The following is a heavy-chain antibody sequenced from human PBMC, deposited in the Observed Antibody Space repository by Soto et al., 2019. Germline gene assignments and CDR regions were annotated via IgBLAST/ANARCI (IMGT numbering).Heavy chain of an antibody. V-gene: IGHV3-53*01. Sequence: PGGSLRLSCAASGFTVSSNYMSWVRQAPGKGLEWVSVIYSGGSTYYADSVKGRFTISRDNSKDTLYLQMNSLRAEDTAVYYCAQGPSPSGGFERIDQWGQGTLVTVSS. CDR2: IYSGGST. J-gene: IGHJ4*02. CDR1: GFTVSSNY. CDR3: AQGPSPSGGFERIDQ. D-gene: IGHD5-12*01.